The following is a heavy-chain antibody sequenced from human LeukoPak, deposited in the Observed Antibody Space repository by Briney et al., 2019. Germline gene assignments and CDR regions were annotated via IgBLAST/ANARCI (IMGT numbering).Heavy chain of an antibody. CDR1: GFIFSNFW. Sequence: GGSLRLSCAASGFIFSNFWMSWVRQAPGKGLEWVAIIKLDGSDTYYVDSVRGRFTISRDNAKSSLYLQMNSLRAEDTAVYYCARGGGGMDFWGQGTLVTVSS. CDR3: ARGGGGMDF. J-gene: IGHJ4*02. CDR2: IKLDGSDT. V-gene: IGHV3-7*03.